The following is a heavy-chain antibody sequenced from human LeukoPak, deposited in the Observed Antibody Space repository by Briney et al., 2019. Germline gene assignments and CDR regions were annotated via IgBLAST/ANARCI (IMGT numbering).Heavy chain of an antibody. CDR3: AKVGYSYGVDY. CDR1: GFAFSSYS. V-gene: IGHV3-23*01. D-gene: IGHD5-18*01. Sequence: PGGSLRLSCVASGFAFSSYSLNWVRQAPGKGLEWVSGISGSGVGTYYADSVKGRFTISRDNSKNTLYLQMNSLRAEDTAVYHCAKVGYSYGVDYWGQGTLVTVSS. CDR2: ISGSGVGT. J-gene: IGHJ4*02.